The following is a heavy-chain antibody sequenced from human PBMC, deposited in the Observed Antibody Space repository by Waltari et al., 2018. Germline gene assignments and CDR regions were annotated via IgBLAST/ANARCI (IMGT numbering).Heavy chain of an antibody. CDR3: ARLLPKYSSSWYSAFDI. J-gene: IGHJ3*02. Sequence: QLQLQESGPGLVKPSETLSLTCTVSGGFISSSSYYWDWIRQPPGKGLEWIGSIYYSGSTYYNPSLKSRVTISVDTSKNQFSLKLSSVTAADTAVYYCARLLPKYSSSWYSAFDIWGQGTMVTVSS. CDR2: IYYSGST. V-gene: IGHV4-39*01. CDR1: GGFISSSSYY. D-gene: IGHD6-13*01.